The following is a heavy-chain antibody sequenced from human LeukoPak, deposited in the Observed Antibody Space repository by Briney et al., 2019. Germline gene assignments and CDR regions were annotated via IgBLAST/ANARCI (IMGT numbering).Heavy chain of an antibody. CDR3: ARGYCSGGSCYRRPFDY. Sequence: GASVKVSCKASGYTFTGYYMHWVRQAPGQELEWMGWINPNSGGTNYAQKFQGRVTMTRDTSISTAYMELSRLRSDDTAVYYCARGYCSGGSCYRRPFDYWGQGTLVTVSS. J-gene: IGHJ4*02. V-gene: IGHV1-2*02. CDR2: INPNSGGT. D-gene: IGHD2-15*01. CDR1: GYTFTGYY.